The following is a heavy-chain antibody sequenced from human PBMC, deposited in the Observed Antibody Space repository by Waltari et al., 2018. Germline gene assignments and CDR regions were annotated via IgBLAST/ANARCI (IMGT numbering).Heavy chain of an antibody. D-gene: IGHD2-15*01. J-gene: IGHJ2*01. Sequence: QVQVQQWGAGLLKPSETLSLTCAVSGGSFSGYYWSWIRHPPGKGLEWIGEINHSANTNYNPSLKSRVTISVDTSKNQFSLKLTSVTAADTAVYYCAREYCSGGRCEKYFDLWGRGTLVTVSS. CDR3: AREYCSGGRCEKYFDL. V-gene: IGHV4-34*01. CDR1: GGSFSGYY. CDR2: INHSANT.